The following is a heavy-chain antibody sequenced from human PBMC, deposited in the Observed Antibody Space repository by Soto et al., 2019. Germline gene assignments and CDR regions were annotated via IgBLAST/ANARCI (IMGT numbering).Heavy chain of an antibody. CDR3: ARGSYYSGWV. J-gene: IGHJ4*02. V-gene: IGHV6-1*01. CDR2: TYYRSKWYS. Sequence: SETLSLTCAISGDSVSSTSAAWSWIRQSPSRGLEWLGRTYYRSKWYSDYAVSVKSRITINPDTSKNQFSLQLNSVTPEDTAVYYCARGSYYSGWVWGQGTLVTVSS. D-gene: IGHD6-19*01. CDR1: GDSVSSTSAA.